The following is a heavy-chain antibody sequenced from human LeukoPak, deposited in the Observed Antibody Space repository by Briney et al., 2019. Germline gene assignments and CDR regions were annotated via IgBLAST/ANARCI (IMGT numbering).Heavy chain of an antibody. Sequence: PGWSLRLSCPASRFTFSGYGMNWVLQAAGPGKESVPSISSSSRYIYYADSLKGRFTISRDNAKSSLYLQMNSLRAEDTAVYYCARDDSGSYYGKDAFDIWGQGTMVTVSS. D-gene: IGHD1-26*01. J-gene: IGHJ3*02. V-gene: IGHV3-21*01. CDR3: ARDDSGSYYGKDAFDI. CDR2: ISSSSRYI. CDR1: RFTFSGYG.